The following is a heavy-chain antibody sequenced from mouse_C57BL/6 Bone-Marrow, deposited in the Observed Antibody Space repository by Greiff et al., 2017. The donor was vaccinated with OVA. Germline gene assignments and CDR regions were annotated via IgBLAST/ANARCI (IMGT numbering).Heavy chain of an antibody. CDR3: ARNLYEGYYAMDY. Sequence: QVQLQQPGTDLVKPGASVKLSCKASGYTFTSYWMHWVKQRPGQGLEWIGNINPSNGGTNYNEKVKSKATLTVDKSSSTAYMQLSSRTSEDSAVYYCARNLYEGYYAMDYWGQGTSVTVSS. CDR2: INPSNGGT. V-gene: IGHV1-53*01. D-gene: IGHD1-1*01. J-gene: IGHJ4*01. CDR1: GYTFTSYW.